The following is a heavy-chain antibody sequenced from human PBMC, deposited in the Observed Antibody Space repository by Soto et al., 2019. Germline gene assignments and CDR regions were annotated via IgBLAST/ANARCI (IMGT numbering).Heavy chain of an antibody. D-gene: IGHD3-10*01. CDR3: ARLLHYYGSGTYYSLPSEFDT. V-gene: IGHV3-23*01. CDR2: LSGIGDNT. J-gene: IGHJ4*02. CDR1: GFTFSSYA. Sequence: GGSLRLSCAASGFTFSSYAMSWVRQAPGKGLEWVSGLSGIGDNTYYADSVKGRFTISRDSSKNTLYLQMNSLRAGDTAVYFCARLLHYYGSGTYYSLPSEFDTWGLGTLVTVSS.